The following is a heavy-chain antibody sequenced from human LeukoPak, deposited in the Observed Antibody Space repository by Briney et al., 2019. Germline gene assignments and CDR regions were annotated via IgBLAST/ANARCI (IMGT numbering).Heavy chain of an antibody. D-gene: IGHD3-10*01. CDR1: GYTFTSYD. J-gene: IGHJ4*02. V-gene: IGHV1-8*01. CDR2: MNPNSGNT. CDR3: ARTVSRITMVRGVMNFDY. Sequence: GASVKVSCKASGYTFTSYDINWVRQATGQGLEWMGWMNPNSGNTGHAQKFQGRVTMTRNTSISTAYMELSSLRSEDTAVYYCARTVSRITMVRGVMNFDYWGQGTLVTVSS.